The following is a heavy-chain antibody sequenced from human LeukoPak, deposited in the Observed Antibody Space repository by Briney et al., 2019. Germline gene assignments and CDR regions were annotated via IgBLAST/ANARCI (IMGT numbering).Heavy chain of an antibody. CDR1: GFTFSSYS. J-gene: IGHJ6*02. V-gene: IGHV3-21*01. CDR2: ISSSSSYI. CDR3: ARDSPYYYDSSGYSAIYYYYGMDV. D-gene: IGHD3-22*01. Sequence: GGSLRLSCAASGFTFSSYSMNWVRQAPGKGLEWVSSISSSSSYIYYADSVKGRFTISRDNAKNSLYLQMNSLRAEDTAVYYCARDSPYYYDSSGYSAIYYYYGMDVWGQGTTVTVSS.